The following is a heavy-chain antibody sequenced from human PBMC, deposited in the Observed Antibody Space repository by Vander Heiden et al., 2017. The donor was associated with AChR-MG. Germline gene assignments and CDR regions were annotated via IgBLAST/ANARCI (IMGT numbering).Heavy chain of an antibody. CDR2: IYYSGST. D-gene: IGHD1-26*01. J-gene: IGHJ3*02. V-gene: IGHV4-39*01. CDR1: GGSISSSSYY. CDR3: ARQLFASGSYLLEAFDI. Sequence: QLQLQESGPGLVKPSETLSLTCTVSGGSISSSSYYWGWIRQPPGKGLEWIGSIYYSGSTYYNPSLKSRVTISVDTSKNQFSLKLSSVTAADTAVYYCARQLFASGSYLLEAFDIWGQGTMVTVSS.